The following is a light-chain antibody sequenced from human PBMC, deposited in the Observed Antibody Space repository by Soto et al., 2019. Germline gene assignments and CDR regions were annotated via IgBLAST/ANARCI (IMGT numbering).Light chain of an antibody. Sequence: IVMTQSPTTLSVGTGARAPLCXRSGQSVSSKLAWYQQKPGQAPRLLIYCASTRATGIPARFSGSGSGTEFTLTIISLQSEDFAVYYCQEYTNWYPVTFGGGSKADIK. CDR3: QEYTNWYPVT. CDR1: QSVSSK. V-gene: IGKV3-15*01. CDR2: CAS. J-gene: IGKJ4*01.